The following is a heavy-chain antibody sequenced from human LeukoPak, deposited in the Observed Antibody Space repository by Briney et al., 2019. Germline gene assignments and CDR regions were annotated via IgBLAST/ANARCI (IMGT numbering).Heavy chain of an antibody. J-gene: IGHJ6*03. Sequence: VXXSCKASGYTFTSYYMHWVRQAPGQGLXWMGIINPSGGSTSYAQKFQGRVTMTRDTSTSTVYMELSSLRSEDTAVYYCGGSGWNYYYYMDVWGKGTAVTVSS. D-gene: IGHD6-19*01. CDR2: INPSGGST. V-gene: IGHV1-46*01. CDR1: GYTFTSYY. CDR3: GGSGWNYYYYMDV.